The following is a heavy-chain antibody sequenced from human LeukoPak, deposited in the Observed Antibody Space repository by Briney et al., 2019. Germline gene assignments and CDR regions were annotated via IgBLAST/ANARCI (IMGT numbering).Heavy chain of an antibody. V-gene: IGHV3-30-3*01. Sequence: GRSLRLSCAASGFTFSSYAVHWVRQAPGKGLEWVAVISYDGSNKYYADSVKGRFTISRDNSKNTLYLQMNSLRAEDTAVYYCARALHGSWYDYYYYYYGMDVWGQGTTVTVSS. CDR1: GFTFSSYA. CDR2: ISYDGSNK. CDR3: ARALHGSWYDYYYYYYGMDV. D-gene: IGHD6-13*01. J-gene: IGHJ6*02.